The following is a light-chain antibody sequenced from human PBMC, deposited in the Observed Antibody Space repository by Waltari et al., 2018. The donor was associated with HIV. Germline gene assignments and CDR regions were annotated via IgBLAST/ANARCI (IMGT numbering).Light chain of an antibody. CDR2: LAS. CDR1: QNIGNY. Sequence: DIQMTQSPSSLSASVGDRVTIACRTGQNIGNYLNWYQRKPGKAPKLLIYLASNLQDGVPSRFSGSGSGTDFTLTISSLEPEDFAIYYWQESTVDWTFGQGTKVEIK. CDR3: QESTVDWT. V-gene: IGKV1-39*01. J-gene: IGKJ1*01.